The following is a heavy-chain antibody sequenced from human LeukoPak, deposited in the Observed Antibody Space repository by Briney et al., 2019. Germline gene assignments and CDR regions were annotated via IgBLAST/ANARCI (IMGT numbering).Heavy chain of an antibody. CDR2: IIPIFGIA. CDR1: GGTFSSYA. V-gene: IGHV1-69*04. D-gene: IGHD3-3*01. Sequence: SVKVSCKASGGTFSSYAISWVRQAPGQGLEWMGRIIPIFGIANYAQKSQGRVTITADKSTSTAYMELSSLRSEDTAVYYCASSPVTIFGVVIPPWGYYGMDVWGQGTTVTVSS. J-gene: IGHJ6*02. CDR3: ASSPVTIFGVVIPPWGYYGMDV.